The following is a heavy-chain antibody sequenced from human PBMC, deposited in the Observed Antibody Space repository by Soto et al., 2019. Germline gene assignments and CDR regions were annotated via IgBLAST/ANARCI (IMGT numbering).Heavy chain of an antibody. CDR2: INDSGSA. CDR3: ARGLFSGTSSSGGWYFFDY. D-gene: IGHD3-10*01. Sequence: QVQLQQWGAGLLKPSETLSLTCAVYGGSFSGYTWTWIRQSPGKGLEWIGQINDSGSANYNPSLKRRVTISVGTFNNEFFLDMTSVTAADTAVYFCARGLFSGTSSSGGWYFFDYWGQGTLVTVSS. J-gene: IGHJ4*02. V-gene: IGHV4-34*01. CDR1: GGSFSGYT.